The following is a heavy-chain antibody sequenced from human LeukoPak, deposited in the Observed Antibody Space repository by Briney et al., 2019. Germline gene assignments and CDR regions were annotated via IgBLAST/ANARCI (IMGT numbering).Heavy chain of an antibody. D-gene: IGHD3-10*01. CDR1: GGSISNYY. CDR3: TRSGSLSTVSGV. CDR2: IYARGNT. V-gene: IGHV4-4*07. J-gene: IGHJ4*02. Sequence: SETLSLTCTVSGGSISNYYWSWIRQPAGKGLEWIGLIYARGNTNYNPSLKSRVTISVDTSKNQFSLKLSSVTAADTAVYYCTRSGSLSTVSGVWGQGTLVTVSS.